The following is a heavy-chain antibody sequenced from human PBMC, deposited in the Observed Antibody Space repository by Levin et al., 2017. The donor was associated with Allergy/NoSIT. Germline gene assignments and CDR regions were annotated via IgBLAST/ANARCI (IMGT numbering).Heavy chain of an antibody. Sequence: SGPTLVKPTQTLTLTCTFSGFSLSTSGVGVGWIRQPPGKALEWLALIYWDDDKRYSPSLKSRLTITKDTSKNQVVLTMTNMDPVDTATYYCAHHRKNSFDWLLYTESPGRGYYFDYWGQGTLVTVSS. V-gene: IGHV2-5*02. CDR3: AHHRKNSFDWLLYTESPGRGYYFDY. CDR2: IYWDDDK. CDR1: GFSLSTSGVG. D-gene: IGHD3-9*01. J-gene: IGHJ4*02.